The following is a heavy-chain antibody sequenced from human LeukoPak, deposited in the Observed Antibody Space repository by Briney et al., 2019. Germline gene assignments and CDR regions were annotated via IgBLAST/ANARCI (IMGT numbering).Heavy chain of an antibody. CDR1: GGSISSYY. D-gene: IGHD2-15*01. J-gene: IGHJ6*02. CDR3: ARDGCSGGSCTYGMDV. Sequence: TSETLSVTCTVSGGSISSYYWSWIRQPAGKGLEWIGRIYTSGSTNYNPSLKSRVTISVDTSKNQFSLKLSSVTAADTAVYYCARDGCSGGSCTYGMDVWGQGTTVTVSS. V-gene: IGHV4-4*07. CDR2: IYTSGST.